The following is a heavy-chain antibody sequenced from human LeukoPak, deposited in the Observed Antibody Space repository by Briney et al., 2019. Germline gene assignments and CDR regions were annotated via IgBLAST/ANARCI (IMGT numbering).Heavy chain of an antibody. CDR2: INSNSGGT. V-gene: IGHV1-2*02. J-gene: IGHJ3*02. CDR1: GYTFTDYY. D-gene: IGHD1-26*01. Sequence: ASLRVSCKASGYTFTDYYIHWVRQAPGQGLEWMGWINSNSGGTNYAQTFQGRVTMTRDTSISTTYMELSRLRSDDTAVYYCARGSETGTYYSGYDGAFDIWGQGTMVTVSS. CDR3: ARGSETGTYYSGYDGAFDI.